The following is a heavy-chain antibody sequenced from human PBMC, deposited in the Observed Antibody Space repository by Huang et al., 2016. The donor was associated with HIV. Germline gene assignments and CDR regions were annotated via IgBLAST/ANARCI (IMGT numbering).Heavy chain of an antibody. CDR3: VKDRVMGGTSGPFDL. D-gene: IGHD6-19*01. Sequence: GESLTLSCVASGFSFSAYGVHWVRQTPGKGLEWVATISYNGYHKYYKVPLGGRFSISRDNSKKTLNLQMDSLGRDDTAVYFCVKDRVMGGTSGPFDLWGQGSSVTIAP. V-gene: IGHV3-30*18. CDR2: ISYNGYHK. J-gene: IGHJ5*02. CDR1: GFSFSAYG.